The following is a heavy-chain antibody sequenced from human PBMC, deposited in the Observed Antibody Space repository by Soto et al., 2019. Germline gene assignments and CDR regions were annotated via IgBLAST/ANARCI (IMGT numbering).Heavy chain of an antibody. J-gene: IGHJ6*02. D-gene: IGHD3-3*01. CDR1: GFTFGDYA. V-gene: IGHV3-49*03. CDR3: TRELVFGVVITFYGMDV. Sequence: GGSLRLSCTASGFTFGDYAMSWFGQAPGKGLEWVGFIRSKAYGGTTEYAASVKGRFTISRDDSKSIAYLQMNSLKTEDTAVYYCTRELVFGVVITFYGMDVWGQGTTVTVSS. CDR2: IRSKAYGGTT.